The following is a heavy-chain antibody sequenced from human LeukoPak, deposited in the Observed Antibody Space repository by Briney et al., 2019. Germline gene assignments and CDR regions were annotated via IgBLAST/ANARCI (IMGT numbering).Heavy chain of an antibody. CDR3: ARGAKFRSYGSGTYYTSLPFDP. CDR2: INTGNGNT. V-gene: IGHV1-3*03. J-gene: IGHJ5*02. Sequence: ASVKVSCKASGYTFTSYTMHWVRQAPGQRLEWMGWINTGNGNTKYSQEFQGRVTITRDTSASTAYMELSSLRSEDMAVYYCARGAKFRSYGSGTYYTSLPFDPWGQGTLVTVSS. CDR1: GYTFTSYT. D-gene: IGHD3-10*01.